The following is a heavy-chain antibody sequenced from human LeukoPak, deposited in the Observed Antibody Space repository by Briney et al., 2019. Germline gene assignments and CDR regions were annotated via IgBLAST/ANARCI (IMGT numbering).Heavy chain of an antibody. CDR2: VYHSGST. J-gene: IGHJ4*02. D-gene: IGHD3-9*01. Sequence: SETLSLTCAVSHYSISSGYFWGWIRQPPGKGLEWIGTVYHSGSTYYNPSLKSRVTISLDTSKNQFSLKLSSVTAADTAVYYCARNFAAKGPHSSYCFDYWGQGTLVTVSS. V-gene: IGHV4-38-2*01. CDR3: ARNFAAKGPHSSYCFDY. CDR1: HYSISSGYF.